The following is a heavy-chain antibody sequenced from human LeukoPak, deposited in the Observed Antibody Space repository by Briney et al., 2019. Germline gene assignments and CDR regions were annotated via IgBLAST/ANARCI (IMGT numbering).Heavy chain of an antibody. CDR3: ARVDGYGQGLGGLYFDY. Sequence: ASVKVSCKASGGTFSSYAISWVRQAPGQGLEWMGGIIPIFGTANYAQKFQGRVTITADESTSTAYMELSSLRSEDTAVYYCARVDGYGQGLGGLYFDYWGQGTLVTVSS. V-gene: IGHV1-69*13. CDR1: GGTFSSYA. CDR2: IIPIFGTA. J-gene: IGHJ4*02. D-gene: IGHD5-24*01.